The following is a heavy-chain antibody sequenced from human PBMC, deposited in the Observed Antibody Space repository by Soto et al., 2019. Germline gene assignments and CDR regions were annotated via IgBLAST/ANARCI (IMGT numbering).Heavy chain of an antibody. J-gene: IGHJ3*02. Sequence: SETLSLTCTVSGGSISSNNNYWSWIRQPPRKGLEWIGYIYYSGSTNYNPSLKSRVTISVDTSKNQFSLKLSSVTAADTAVYYFARDGETTVTDVWRDAFDIWGQGTMVTVSS. CDR3: ARDGETTVTDVWRDAFDI. D-gene: IGHD4-17*01. V-gene: IGHV4-61*01. CDR1: GGSISSNNNY. CDR2: IYYSGST.